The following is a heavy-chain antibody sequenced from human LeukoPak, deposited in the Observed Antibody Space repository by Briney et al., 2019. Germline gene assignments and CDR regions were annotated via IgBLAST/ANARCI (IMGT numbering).Heavy chain of an antibody. CDR2: ISWNSGSI. CDR1: GFTFDDYA. D-gene: IGHD1-26*01. J-gene: IGHJ4*02. CDR3: AKEYTGTFSPFPSYFDN. V-gene: IGHV3-9*01. Sequence: GGPLRLSCAASGFTFDDYAMHWVRQAPGKGLEWVSGISWNSGSIGYADSVKGRFTISRDNSKNTLYLQMNSLRAEDTAIYYCAKEYTGTFSPFPSYFDNWGQGTLVTVSS.